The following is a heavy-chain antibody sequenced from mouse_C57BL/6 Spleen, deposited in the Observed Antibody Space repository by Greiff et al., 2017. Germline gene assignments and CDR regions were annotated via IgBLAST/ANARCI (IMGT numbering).Heavy chain of an antibody. Sequence: QVQLQQPGAELVKPGASVKMSCKASGYTFTSYWITWVKQRPGQGLEWIGDIYPGSGSTYYNEKFKSKATLTVDTSSSTAYMQLSSLTSEDSAVYYCARNWDEWGYFDYWGQGTTLTVSS. CDR1: GYTFTSYW. CDR3: ARNWDEWGYFDY. V-gene: IGHV1-55*01. CDR2: IYPGSGST. D-gene: IGHD4-1*01. J-gene: IGHJ2*01.